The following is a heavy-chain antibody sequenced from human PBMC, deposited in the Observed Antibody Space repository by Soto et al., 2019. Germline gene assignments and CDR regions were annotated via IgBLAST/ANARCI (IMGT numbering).Heavy chain of an antibody. D-gene: IGHD6-13*01. CDR1: GYTFTTYY. J-gene: IGHJ4*02. CDR2: INPSGGST. V-gene: IGHV1-46*01. Sequence: QVQLVQSGAEVKKPGASVNISCKASGYTFTTYYMHWVRQAPGQGLEWMGIINPSGGSTSYAQKFQGSVTMTRDTSTSTVYMELSSLRSEDTAVYYCARAGEPSSWYTQLDYWGQGTLVTVSS. CDR3: ARAGEPSSWYTQLDY.